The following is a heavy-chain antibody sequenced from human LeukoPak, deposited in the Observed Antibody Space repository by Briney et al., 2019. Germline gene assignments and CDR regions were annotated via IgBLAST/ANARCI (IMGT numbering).Heavy chain of an antibody. CDR2: MNPNSGNT. CDR3: ARGPPYYDILTGWFDP. J-gene: IGHJ5*02. CDR1: GYTFTSYD. V-gene: IGHV1-8*01. Sequence: GASVKVSCKASGYTFTSYDINWVRQATGQGLEWMGWMNPNSGNTGYAQKFQGRVTMTRNTSISTAYMELSSLRSEDTAVYYCARGPPYYDILTGWFDPWGQGTLVTVSS. D-gene: IGHD3-9*01.